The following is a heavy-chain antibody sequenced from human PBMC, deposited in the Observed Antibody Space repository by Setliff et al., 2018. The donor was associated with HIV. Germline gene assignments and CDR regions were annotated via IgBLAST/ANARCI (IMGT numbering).Heavy chain of an antibody. D-gene: IGHD3-3*01. CDR3: AREYKAPEWLPTVVDYYYYGMDV. J-gene: IGHJ6*02. V-gene: IGHV1-8*02. CDR1: GYTFPSYD. Sequence: ASVKVSCKASGYTFPSYDINWVRQATGQGLEWMGWMNPNSGNTGYAQKFQGRVTMTRNTSISTAYMELSSLRSEDTAVYYCAREYKAPEWLPTVVDYYYYGMDVWGQGTTVTVSS. CDR2: MNPNSGNT.